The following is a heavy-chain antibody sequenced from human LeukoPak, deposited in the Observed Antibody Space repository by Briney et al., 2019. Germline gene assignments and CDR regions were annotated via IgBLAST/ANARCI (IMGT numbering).Heavy chain of an antibody. J-gene: IGHJ4*02. Sequence: SETLSLTCTVSGGSISSSSYYWGWIRQPPGKGLEWIGSIYYSGSTYYNPSLKSRVTISVDTSKNQFSLKLSSVTAADTAVYYCARRSYDILTGYYDVDYWGQGTLVTVSS. V-gene: IGHV4-39*01. D-gene: IGHD3-9*01. CDR1: GGSISSSSYY. CDR3: ARRSYDILTGYYDVDY. CDR2: IYYSGST.